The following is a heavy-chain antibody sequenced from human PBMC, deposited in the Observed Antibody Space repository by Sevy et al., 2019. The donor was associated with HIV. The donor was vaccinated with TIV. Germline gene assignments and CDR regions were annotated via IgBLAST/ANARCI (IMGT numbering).Heavy chain of an antibody. J-gene: IGHJ4*02. CDR1: GFTFSSYS. Sequence: GGSLRLSCAASGFTFSSYSMNWVRQAPGKGLEWVSSISSSSYIYYADSVKGRFTISRDNAKNYLYLQMNSLRAEDTAVYYCGRVEHDYSSVLFDYWGQGTLVTVSS. CDR2: ISSSSYI. V-gene: IGHV3-21*01. D-gene: IGHD4-4*01. CDR3: GRVEHDYSSVLFDY.